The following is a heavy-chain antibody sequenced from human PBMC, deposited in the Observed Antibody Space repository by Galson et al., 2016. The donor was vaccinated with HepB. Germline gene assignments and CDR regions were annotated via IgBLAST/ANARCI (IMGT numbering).Heavy chain of an antibody. CDR3: ARESVALELLGYMDV. D-gene: IGHD1-7*01. Sequence: SLRLSCAASGFSSRTYGMHWVRQAPGKGLEWVAVMWYDGSDIYYADSVKGRFTISRDNSKNTLHLQMNSLRAEDTAVYYCARESVALELLGYMDVWGQGTTVTVSS. V-gene: IGHV3-33*01. CDR2: MWYDGSDI. CDR1: GFSSRTYG. J-gene: IGHJ6*02.